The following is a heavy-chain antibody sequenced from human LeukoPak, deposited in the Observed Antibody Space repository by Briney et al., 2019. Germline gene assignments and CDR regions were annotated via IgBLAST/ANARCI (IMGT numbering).Heavy chain of an antibody. CDR1: GGSISSYY. CDR2: IYYSGST. Sequence: SETLSLTCTVSGGSISSYYWSWIRQPPGKGLEWIGYIYYSGSTNYNPSLKSRVTISVDTSKNQFSLKLSSVTAADTAVYYCASNSFTKTGATRTGSAPWGQETLVTSPQ. CDR3: ASNSFTKTGATRTGSAP. V-gene: IGHV4-59*08. D-gene: IGHD2-8*01. J-gene: IGHJ5*02.